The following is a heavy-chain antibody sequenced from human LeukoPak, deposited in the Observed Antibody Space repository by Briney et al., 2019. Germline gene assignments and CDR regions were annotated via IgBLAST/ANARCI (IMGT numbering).Heavy chain of an antibody. Sequence: SETLSLTCAVSGYSISSGYYWGWIRQPPGKGLEWIGSIYHSGSTYYNPSLKSRVTISIDTSKNQFSLKLSSVTAADTAVYYCVIVRGYFDSSGSDYWGQGTLVTVSS. CDR3: VIVRGYFDSSGSDY. V-gene: IGHV4-38-2*01. J-gene: IGHJ4*02. CDR1: GYSISSGYY. D-gene: IGHD3-9*01. CDR2: IYHSGST.